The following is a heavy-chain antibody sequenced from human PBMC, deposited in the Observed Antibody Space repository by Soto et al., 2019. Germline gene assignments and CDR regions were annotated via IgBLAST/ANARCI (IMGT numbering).Heavy chain of an antibody. CDR3: ARADYDILTAHGPNWFDP. V-gene: IGHV4-34*01. CDR1: GGSFSGYY. J-gene: IGHJ5*02. Sequence: KASETLSLTCAVYGGSFSGYYWSWIRQPPGKGLEWIGEINHSGSTNYNPSLKGRVTISVDTSKNQFSLRLSSVTAADTAVYYCARADYDILTAHGPNWFDPWGQGTLITVSS. D-gene: IGHD3-9*01. CDR2: INHSGST.